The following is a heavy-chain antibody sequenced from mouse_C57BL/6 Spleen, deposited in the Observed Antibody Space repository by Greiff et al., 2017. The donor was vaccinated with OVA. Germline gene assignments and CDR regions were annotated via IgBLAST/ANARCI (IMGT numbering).Heavy chain of an antibody. CDR1: GFTFRDYG. J-gene: IGHJ3*01. CDR3: AWSRPAWFAY. V-gene: IGHV5-17*01. D-gene: IGHD3-1*01. CDR2: ISSGSSTI. Sequence: EVHLVESGGGLVKPGGSLKLSCAASGFTFRDYGMPWVRQAPEKGLEWVAYISSGSSTIYYADTVKGRFTISRDNAKNTLFLQMTSLRSEDTAMYYCAWSRPAWFAYWGQGTLVTVSA.